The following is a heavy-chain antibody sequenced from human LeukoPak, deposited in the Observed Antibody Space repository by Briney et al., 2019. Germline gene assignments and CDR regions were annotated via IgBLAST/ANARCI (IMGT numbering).Heavy chain of an antibody. CDR1: GFTFDDYA. D-gene: IGHD6-13*01. Sequence: PGGSLRLSCAASGFTFDDYAMHWVRQAPGKGLEWVSGISWNSGSIGYADSVKGRFTISRDNAKNSLYLQMNSLRAEDTTLYYCAKVRDSSSWYLGYFDYWGQGTLVTVSS. CDR3: AKVRDSSSWYLGYFDY. V-gene: IGHV3-9*01. J-gene: IGHJ4*02. CDR2: ISWNSGSI.